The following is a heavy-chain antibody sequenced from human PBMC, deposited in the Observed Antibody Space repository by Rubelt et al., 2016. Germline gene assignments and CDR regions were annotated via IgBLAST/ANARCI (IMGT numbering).Heavy chain of an antibody. CDR1: GGSISSGGYY. D-gene: IGHD1-7*01. V-gene: IGHV4-31*03. CDR2: IYYSGST. Sequence: QLQLQESGPGLVKPSQTLSLTCTVSGGSISSGGYYWSWIRQHPGKGLEWIGYIYYSGSTYYNPSLKSRVTISVDTSKNQFSLKLSSVTAADTAVYYCARLTPYNWNWWMNWFDPWGQGTLVTVSS. J-gene: IGHJ5*02. CDR3: ARLTPYNWNWWMNWFDP.